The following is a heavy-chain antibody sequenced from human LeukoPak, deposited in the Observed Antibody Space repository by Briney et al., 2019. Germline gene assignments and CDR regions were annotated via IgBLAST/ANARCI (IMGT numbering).Heavy chain of an antibody. D-gene: IGHD4-17*01. Sequence: SETLSLTCTVSGGSMNRFYWSWIRQSPGKGLEWIGYIYNNAKTNYKPSLKSRVNISVNSSKNQFSLKMSSVTGADTAVYFCARGPYGDHADGFDFWGQGALVTVSS. J-gene: IGHJ4*02. CDR2: IYNNAKT. CDR1: GGSMNRFY. V-gene: IGHV4-59*13. CDR3: ARGPYGDHADGFDF.